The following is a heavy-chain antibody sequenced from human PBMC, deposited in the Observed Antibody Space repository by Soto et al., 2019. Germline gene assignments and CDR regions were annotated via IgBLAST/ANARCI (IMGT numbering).Heavy chain of an antibody. D-gene: IGHD5-12*01. Sequence: EVQLSESGGGLLQPGGSLRLSCAASGFTFSSYAMSWVRQAPGKGLEWVSIISGSGGSTHYADSVKGRFTISRDNSKNVLYLEMTGRRAEDRVVYYCTKSSGGYELYDFDYWGQGTLVTVSS. CDR3: TKSSGGYELYDFDY. J-gene: IGHJ4*02. V-gene: IGHV3-23*01. CDR1: GFTFSSYA. CDR2: ISGSGGST.